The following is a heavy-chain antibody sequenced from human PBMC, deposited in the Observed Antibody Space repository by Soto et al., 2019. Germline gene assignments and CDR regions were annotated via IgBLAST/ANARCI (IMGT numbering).Heavy chain of an antibody. CDR1: GGSFSGYY. CDR3: ARGSLVRIYSSSWYAWFDP. J-gene: IGHJ5*02. D-gene: IGHD6-13*01. CDR2: INHIGST. Sequence: SETLSLTCAVYGGSFSGYYWSWIRQPPGKGLEWIGEINHIGSTNYNPSLKSRVTISVDTSKNQFSLKLSSVTAADTAVYYCARGSLVRIYSSSWYAWFDPWGQGTLVTVSS. V-gene: IGHV4-34*01.